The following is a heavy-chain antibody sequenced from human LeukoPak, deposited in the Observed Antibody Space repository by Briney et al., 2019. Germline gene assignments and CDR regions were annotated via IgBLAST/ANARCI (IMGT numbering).Heavy chain of an antibody. V-gene: IGHV3-74*01. CDR1: GFTFSSYW. Sequence: GGSLRLSCAASGFTFSSYWMHWVRQAPGKGLVWVSRINSDGSSTSYADSVKGRFTTSRDNAKNTLYLQMNSLRAEDTAVYYCASLGADLEWLLQDHYYYGMDVWGQGTTVTVSS. CDR2: INSDGSST. CDR3: ASLGADLEWLLQDHYYYGMDV. D-gene: IGHD3-3*01. J-gene: IGHJ6*02.